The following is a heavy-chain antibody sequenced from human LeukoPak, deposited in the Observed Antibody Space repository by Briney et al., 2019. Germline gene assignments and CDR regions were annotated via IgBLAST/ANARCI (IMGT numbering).Heavy chain of an antibody. Sequence: SETLSLTCAVSGGSISSGGYSWRWIRQPPGKGLEWIGFIYHSGSTYYNPSLKSRVTISVDRSKNQFSLKLSSVTAADTAVYYCARANWGPPYYFDYWGQGTLVTVSS. J-gene: IGHJ4*02. CDR3: ARANWGPPYYFDY. V-gene: IGHV4-30-2*01. CDR2: IYHSGST. CDR1: GGSISSGGYS. D-gene: IGHD7-27*01.